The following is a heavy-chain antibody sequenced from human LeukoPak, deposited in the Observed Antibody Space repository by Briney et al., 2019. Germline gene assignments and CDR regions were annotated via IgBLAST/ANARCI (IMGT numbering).Heavy chain of an antibody. CDR3: ARGPHIAVAGTGYYYYGMDV. CDR2: IKQDGSEK. CDR1: GFTFSSYW. V-gene: IGHV3-7*01. D-gene: IGHD6-19*01. Sequence: GGSLRLSCAASGFTFSSYWMSWVRQAPGKGLEWVANIKQDGSEKYYVDSVKGRFTISRDNSKNTLYLQMNSLRAEDTAVYYCARGPHIAVAGTGYYYYGMDVWGQGTTVTVSS. J-gene: IGHJ6*02.